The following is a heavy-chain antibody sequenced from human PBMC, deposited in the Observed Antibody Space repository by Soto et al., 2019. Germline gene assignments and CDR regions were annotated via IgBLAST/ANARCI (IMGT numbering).Heavy chain of an antibody. CDR3: AREVGDYENERHGLIPYYYYGMDV. D-gene: IGHD4-17*01. CDR2: ISSSSSTI. CDR1: GFTFSSYS. J-gene: IGHJ6*02. V-gene: IGHV3-48*02. Sequence: GGSLRLSCAASGFTFSSYSMNWVRQAPGKGLEWVSYISSSSSTIYYADSVKGRFTISRDNAKNSLYLQMNSLRDEDTAVYYCAREVGDYENERHGLIPYYYYGMDVWGQGTTVTVSS.